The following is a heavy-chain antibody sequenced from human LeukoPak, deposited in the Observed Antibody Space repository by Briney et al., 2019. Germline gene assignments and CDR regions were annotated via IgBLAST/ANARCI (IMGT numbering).Heavy chain of an antibody. CDR3: ARASYCSDGSCYSDY. D-gene: IGHD2-15*01. CDR2: ISAYNGNT. V-gene: IGHV1-18*01. J-gene: IGHJ4*02. CDR1: GYTFTSYS. Sequence: ASVKVSCKASGYTFTSYSISWVRQAPGQGLEWMGWISAYNGNTVSAQKVKGRVTMATDTSASTAYMELRSLKSDDTAVYYCARASYCSDGSCYSDYWGQGTLVTVSS.